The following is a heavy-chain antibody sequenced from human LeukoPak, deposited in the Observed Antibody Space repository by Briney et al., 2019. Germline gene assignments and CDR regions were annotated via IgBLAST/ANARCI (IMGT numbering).Heavy chain of an antibody. CDR2: IYYSGST. D-gene: IGHD6-19*01. V-gene: IGHV4-39*07. J-gene: IGHJ5*02. CDR1: GGSISSSSYY. CDR3: AKDVVVAGTNWFDP. Sequence: SETLSLTCTVSGGSISSSSYYWGWIRQPPGKGLEWIGSIYYSGSTYYNPSLKSRVTISVDTSKNQFSLKLSSVTAADTAVYYCAKDVVVAGTNWFDPWGQGTLVTVSS.